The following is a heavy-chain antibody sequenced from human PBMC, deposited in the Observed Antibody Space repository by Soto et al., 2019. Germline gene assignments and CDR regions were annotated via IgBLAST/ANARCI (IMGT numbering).Heavy chain of an antibody. CDR3: ARNWAIFGVVIPNDY. V-gene: IGHV3-66*01. J-gene: IGHJ4*02. Sequence: EVQLVESGGGLVQPGGSLRLSCAASGFTVSSNYMSWVRQAPGKGLEWVSVIYSGGSTYYADSVKGRFTISRDNSKNTLYLQMNSLRAEDTAVYYCARNWAIFGVVIPNDYWGQGTLVTVSS. CDR1: GFTVSSNY. CDR2: IYSGGST. D-gene: IGHD3-3*01.